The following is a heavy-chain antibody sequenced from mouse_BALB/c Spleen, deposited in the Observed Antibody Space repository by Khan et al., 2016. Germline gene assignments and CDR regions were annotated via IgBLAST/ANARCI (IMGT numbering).Heavy chain of an antibody. V-gene: IGHV3-2*02. Sequence: EVQLQESGPGLVKPSQSLSLTCTVAGYSITSDYAWNWIRQFPGNKLEWMGYISYSGSTSYNPSLKSRISITRDTSKNQFFLQLNSVTTEDIATYCGARGLGRAYWGQGTLVTVSA. CDR1: GYSITSDYA. J-gene: IGHJ3*01. CDR3: ARGLGRAY. D-gene: IGHD4-1*01. CDR2: ISYSGST.